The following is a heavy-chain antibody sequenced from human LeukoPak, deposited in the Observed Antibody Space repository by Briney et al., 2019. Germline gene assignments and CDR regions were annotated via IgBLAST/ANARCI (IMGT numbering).Heavy chain of an antibody. D-gene: IGHD6-19*01. CDR3: ARSGVQWQWLLTYDAFDI. V-gene: IGHV3-23*01. J-gene: IGHJ3*02. CDR2: ISGDGTET. Sequence: GGSLRLSCTAYGLIFRDYAMTWVRQAPSKGLEWVSPISGDGTETFYADSVKGRFTISRDNSKNTLFVQMNSLRTEDTAVYYCARSGVQWQWLLTYDAFDIWGQGTMVTVSS. CDR1: GLIFRDYA.